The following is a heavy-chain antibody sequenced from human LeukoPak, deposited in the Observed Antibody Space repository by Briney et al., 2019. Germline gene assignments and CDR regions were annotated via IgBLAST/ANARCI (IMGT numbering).Heavy chain of an antibody. Sequence: GASVKVSCKASGYTFTGYYMHWVRQAPGQGLEWMGWINPNSGGTNYAQKFQGRVTMTRDTSISTAYMELSRLRSDDTAVYYCARAGYSSGWYKTNYWGQGTLVTVSS. D-gene: IGHD6-19*01. V-gene: IGHV1-2*02. J-gene: IGHJ4*02. CDR1: GYTFTGYY. CDR3: ARAGYSSGWYKTNY. CDR2: INPNSGGT.